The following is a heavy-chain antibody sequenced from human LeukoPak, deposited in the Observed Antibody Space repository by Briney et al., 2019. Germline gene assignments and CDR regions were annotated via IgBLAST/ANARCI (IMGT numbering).Heavy chain of an antibody. V-gene: IGHV4-34*01. CDR1: GGSFSGYY. CDR3: ARPSYYYGSGSYYKGRYYFDY. J-gene: IGHJ4*02. CDR2: INHIGST. D-gene: IGHD3-10*01. Sequence: SETLSLTCAVYGGSFSGYYWSWIRQPPGKGLEWIGEINHIGSTNYNPSLKSRDTISVDTSKNQFSLKLSSVTAADTAVYYCARPSYYYGSGSYYKGRYYFDYWGQGTLVTVSS.